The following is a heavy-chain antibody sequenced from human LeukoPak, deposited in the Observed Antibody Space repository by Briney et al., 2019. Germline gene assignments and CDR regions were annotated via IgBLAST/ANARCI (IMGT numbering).Heavy chain of an antibody. D-gene: IGHD3-22*01. J-gene: IGHJ4*02. CDR3: TRDSGYCRFDY. CDR2: MNQDGSEK. Sequence: GGSLRLSCADSGFTFSSYWMSWVRQAPGKGLEWVANMNQDGSEKSYVDSVKGRFTISRDNAKKSVYLQMNSLRAEDTAVYYCTRDSGYCRFDYWGQGTLVTVSA. CDR1: GFTFSSYW. V-gene: IGHV3-7*01.